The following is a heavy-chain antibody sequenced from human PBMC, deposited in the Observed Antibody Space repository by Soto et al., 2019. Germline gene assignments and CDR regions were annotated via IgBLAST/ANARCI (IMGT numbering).Heavy chain of an antibody. CDR3: ARGYTYGYLYYFDY. D-gene: IGHD5-18*01. V-gene: IGHV4-59*01. CDR1: GGSISSYN. J-gene: IGHJ4*02. CDR2: IFYTGST. Sequence: PXGNLCLTCTDTGGSISSYNWSWIRQPPGKGLEWIGYIFYTGSTNYNPSLKSRVTISLDMSKNQFSLKLTSVTAADTAVYYCARGYTYGYLYYFDYWGQGTQVTVSS.